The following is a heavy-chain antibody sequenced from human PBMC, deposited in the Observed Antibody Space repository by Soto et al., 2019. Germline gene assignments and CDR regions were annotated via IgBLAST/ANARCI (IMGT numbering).Heavy chain of an antibody. Sequence: QVQLVQSGAEVKKPGSSVKVSCKASGGTFSSYAISWVRQAPGQGLEWMGGIIPIFGTANYAQKFQGRVTITADESTSTAYMELSSLRSEDTAVYYCARVKNYCSSTSCTWFDPWGQGTLVTVSS. J-gene: IGHJ5*02. CDR1: GGTFSSYA. CDR2: IIPIFGTA. CDR3: ARVKNYCSSTSCTWFDP. D-gene: IGHD2-2*01. V-gene: IGHV1-69*01.